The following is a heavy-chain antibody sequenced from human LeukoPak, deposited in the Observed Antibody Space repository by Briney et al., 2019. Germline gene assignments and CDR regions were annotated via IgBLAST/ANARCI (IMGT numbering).Heavy chain of an antibody. D-gene: IGHD3-22*01. CDR1: GGSITGSTYY. V-gene: IGHV4-39*01. J-gene: IGHJ4*02. Sequence: SETLSLTCTVSGGSITGSTYYWGWIRQPPGKGLEWIVSVIHSGTTYYNPSLRSRVTVSMDTSKKQFSLRLSSVTAADTAVYYCARHDYDSSGHRRDYYFDYWSQGTLVIVSS. CDR3: ARHDYDSSGHRRDYYFDY. CDR2: VIHSGTT.